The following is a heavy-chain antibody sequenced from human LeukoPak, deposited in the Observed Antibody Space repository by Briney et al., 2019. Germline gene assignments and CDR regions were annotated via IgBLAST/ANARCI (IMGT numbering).Heavy chain of an antibody. CDR1: GYTFTSYG. J-gene: IGHJ4*02. Sequence: GGSLRLSCAASGYTFTSYGMHWVRQAPGKGLEWVAAIWYDGSKKIYADSVRGRFTISRDDSKNTLYLQMNSLRAEDTAVYYCARDLSYGSGEFWGQGTLVTVPS. CDR3: ARDLSYGSGEF. V-gene: IGHV3-33*01. D-gene: IGHD3-10*01. CDR2: IWYDGSKK.